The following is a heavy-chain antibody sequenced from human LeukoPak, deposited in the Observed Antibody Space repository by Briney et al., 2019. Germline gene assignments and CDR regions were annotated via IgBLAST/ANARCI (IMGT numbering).Heavy chain of an antibody. J-gene: IGHJ5*02. Sequence: GGSLRLSCSASGFTFSSSAMTWVRQAPGKGLEWVSAISGGGGRTYYADSVKGRFTISRNNSKNTLYLQMNSLRAEDTAVYYCAKSNGQWLMEGNWFDPWGQGTLVTVSS. CDR2: ISGGGGRT. D-gene: IGHD6-19*01. V-gene: IGHV3-23*01. CDR1: GFTFSSSA. CDR3: AKSNGQWLMEGNWFDP.